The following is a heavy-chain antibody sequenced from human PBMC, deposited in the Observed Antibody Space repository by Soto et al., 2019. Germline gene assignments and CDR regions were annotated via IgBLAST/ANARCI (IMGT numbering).Heavy chain of an antibody. CDR1: GGTFSSYA. Sequence: ASVKVSCKASGGTFSSYAISWVRQAPGQGLEWMGGIIPIFGTANYAQKFQGRVTITADESTSTAYMELSSLRSEDTAVYYCARQPDFVLVFSATIPHPLQYDTWMDPWGQGTLVTVSS. J-gene: IGHJ5*01. V-gene: IGHV1-69*13. CDR3: ARQPDFVLVFSATIPHPLQYDTWMDP. D-gene: IGHD2-15*01. CDR2: IIPIFGTA.